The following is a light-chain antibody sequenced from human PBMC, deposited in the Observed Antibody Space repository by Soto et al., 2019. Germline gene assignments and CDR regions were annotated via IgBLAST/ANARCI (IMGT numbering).Light chain of an antibody. V-gene: IGKV3-11*01. Sequence: DIVVSHPPGTVSWSQGETATLFWTGRRSVSGYLAWYQQKPGQAPRLLIYGASSRAYGVPARFRGSGSGTDFTLTIGSLEPEDFAVYFCQQRRNWAFGRGTRLEI. CDR2: GAS. CDR3: QQRRNWA. J-gene: IGKJ5*01. CDR1: RSVSGY.